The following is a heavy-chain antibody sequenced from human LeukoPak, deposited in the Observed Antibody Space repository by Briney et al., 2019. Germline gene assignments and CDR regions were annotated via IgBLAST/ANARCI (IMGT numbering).Heavy chain of an antibody. CDR2: IYYSGST. D-gene: IGHD6-6*01. CDR3: AREPHQYSSSLGWFDP. CDR1: GGSISSGGYY. J-gene: IGHJ5*02. Sequence: PSQTLSLTCTVSGGSISSGGYYWSWLRQPPGKGLEWIGYIYYSGSTNYNPSLKSRVTISVDTSKNQFSLKLSSVTAADTAVYYCAREPHQYSSSLGWFDPWGQGTLVTVSS. V-gene: IGHV4-61*08.